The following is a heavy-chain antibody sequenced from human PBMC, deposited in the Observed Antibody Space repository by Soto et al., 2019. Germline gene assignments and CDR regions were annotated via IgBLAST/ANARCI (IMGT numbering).Heavy chain of an antibody. Sequence: GGSLRLSCAASGFTFSDYYMSWIRQAPGKGLEWVSYISSSSSYTNYADSVKGRFTISRDNAKNSLYLQMNSLRAEYTAVYYCARGVDTAMVPFDYCGQGTLVTVSS. CDR1: GFTFSDYY. V-gene: IGHV3-11*06. CDR2: ISSSSSYT. D-gene: IGHD5-18*01. J-gene: IGHJ4*02. CDR3: ARGVDTAMVPFDY.